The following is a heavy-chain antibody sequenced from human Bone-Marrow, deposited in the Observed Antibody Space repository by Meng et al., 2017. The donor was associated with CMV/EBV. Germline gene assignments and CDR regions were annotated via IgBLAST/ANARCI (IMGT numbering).Heavy chain of an antibody. Sequence: GGSLRFSCAASGFTFSSYGMHWVRQAPGKGREGVAVIWYDGSNKYYADSVKGRFTISRDNSKNTLFLQMNSLRADDTALYYCARGEGFLEWLIDFWGQGTLVTVSS. V-gene: IGHV3-33*01. CDR2: IWYDGSNK. CDR3: ARGEGFLEWLIDF. CDR1: GFTFSSYG. D-gene: IGHD3-3*01. J-gene: IGHJ4*02.